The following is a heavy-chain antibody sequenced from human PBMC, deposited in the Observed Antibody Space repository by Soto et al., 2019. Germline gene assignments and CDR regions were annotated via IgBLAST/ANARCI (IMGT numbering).Heavy chain of an antibody. D-gene: IGHD6-19*01. CDR2: INHSGST. CDR1: GGSFSGYY. CDR3: AREEAVAGTCVDY. Sequence: QVQLQQWGAGLLKPSETLSLTCTVYGGSFSGYYWSWIRQPPGKGLEWIGEINHSGSTNYNPSLKSRVSISVDTSKNQFSLKLSSVTAADTAVYYWAREEAVAGTCVDYWGQGTLVTVSS. V-gene: IGHV4-34*01. J-gene: IGHJ4*02.